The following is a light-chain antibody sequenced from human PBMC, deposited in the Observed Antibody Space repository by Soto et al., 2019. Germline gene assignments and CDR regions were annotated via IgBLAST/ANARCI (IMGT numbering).Light chain of an antibody. CDR3: TSYSSSGTHI. CDR2: DVS. V-gene: IGLV2-14*01. Sequence: QSALTQAASVSGSPGQSITLSCTGTKNDVGGYNYVSWHQQHPGKAPKLLIFDVSDRHSGVSDRFSGSKSGNTASLTISGLQDYDEAAYYCTSYSSSGTHIFGGGTKLTVL. J-gene: IGLJ2*01. CDR1: KNDVGGYNY.